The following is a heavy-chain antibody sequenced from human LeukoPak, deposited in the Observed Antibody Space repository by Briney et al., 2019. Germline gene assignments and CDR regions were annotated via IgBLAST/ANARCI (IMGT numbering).Heavy chain of an antibody. J-gene: IGHJ3*01. CDR1: GFTFSDYY. V-gene: IGHV3-11*01. CDR3: ARGPQYYDILTGYSNAPFDV. CDR2: ISAGGTAE. D-gene: IGHD3-9*01. Sequence: GGSLRLSCAASGFTFSDYYMSWIRQAPGKGPEWVSCISAGGTAEYYADSVKGRFTISRDTARNSVFLQMNSLRAGDTALYYCARGPQYYDILTGYSNAPFDVWGQGTMVTVSS.